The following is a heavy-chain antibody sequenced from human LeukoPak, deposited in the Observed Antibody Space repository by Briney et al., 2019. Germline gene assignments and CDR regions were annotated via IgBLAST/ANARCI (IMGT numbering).Heavy chain of an antibody. V-gene: IGHV3-20*04. J-gene: IGHJ4*02. Sequence: PGGSLRLSCAASGFTFDDYGMSWVRQVPGEGLEWVSSINWNGANTGYADSVKGRFIISRDSAKSSLYLQMNSLRAEDTAFYYCARDRVVRYYYTPFDYWGQGTLVTVSS. CDR1: GFTFDDYG. CDR2: INWNGANT. D-gene: IGHD3-22*01. CDR3: ARDRVVRYYYTPFDY.